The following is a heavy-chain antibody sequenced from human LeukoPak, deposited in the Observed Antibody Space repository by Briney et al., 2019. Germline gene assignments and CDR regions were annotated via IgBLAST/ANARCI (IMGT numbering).Heavy chain of an antibody. D-gene: IGHD3-10*01. J-gene: IGHJ4*02. Sequence: SETLSLTCTVSGGSISSGGYYWSWIRQPPGKGLEWIGYIYHSGSTYYNPSLKSRVTISVDRSKNQFSLKLSSVTAADTAVYYCASLGEIYGSGSYYEYWGQGTLVTVSS. CDR2: IYHSGST. V-gene: IGHV4-30-2*01. CDR1: GGSISSGGYY. CDR3: ASLGEIYGSGSYYEY.